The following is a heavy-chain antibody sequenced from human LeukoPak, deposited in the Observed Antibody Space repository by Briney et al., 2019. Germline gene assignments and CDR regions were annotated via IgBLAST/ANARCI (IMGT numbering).Heavy chain of an antibody. CDR3: ARYGGKVDY. V-gene: IGHV4-39*01. J-gene: IGHJ4*02. Sequence: SETLSLTCTVSGGSISSSSYYWGWIRQPPGKGLEWIGSIYYSGSTYYNPSLKSRVTISVDTSKNQFSLKLSSVTAADTAVYYCARYGGKVDYWGQGTLVTVSS. CDR2: IYYSGST. CDR1: GGSISSSSYY. D-gene: IGHD3-16*01.